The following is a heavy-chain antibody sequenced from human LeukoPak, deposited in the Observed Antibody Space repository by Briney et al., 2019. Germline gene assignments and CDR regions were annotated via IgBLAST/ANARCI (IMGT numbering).Heavy chain of an antibody. Sequence: ASVKVSCKASGYTFTSYYMHWVRQAPGQGLEWMGWMNPNSGNTGYAQEFQGRVTITRNTSISTAYMELSRLRSDDTAVYYCARGEVDDYSNHWFDPWGQGTLVTVSS. CDR2: MNPNSGNT. J-gene: IGHJ5*02. D-gene: IGHD4-11*01. CDR3: ARGEVDDYSNHWFDP. V-gene: IGHV1-8*03. CDR1: GYTFTSYY.